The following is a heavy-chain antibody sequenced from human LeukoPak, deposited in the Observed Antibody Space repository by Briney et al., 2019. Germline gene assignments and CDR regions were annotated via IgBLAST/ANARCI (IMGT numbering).Heavy chain of an antibody. CDR3: VIRIPGNDY. Sequence: GASVKVSCKASGYTFTNYAMHWVRQAPGQRLEWMGWSNPGSGYTKYSEDFQGRVIITRDTTANTAYMELSSLRSEDMAVYHCVIRIPGNDYWGQGTRVTVSS. CDR2: SNPGSGYT. J-gene: IGHJ4*02. CDR1: GYTFTNYA. V-gene: IGHV1-3*02. D-gene: IGHD1-14*01.